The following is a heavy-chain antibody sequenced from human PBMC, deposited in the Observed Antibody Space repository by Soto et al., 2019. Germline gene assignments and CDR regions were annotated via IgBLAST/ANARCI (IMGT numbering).Heavy chain of an antibody. J-gene: IGHJ6*02. CDR3: AGGIVVLPAAKVYGMDV. D-gene: IGHD2-2*01. CDR1: GYTFTSYY. CDR2: INPSGGST. V-gene: IGHV1-46*01. Sequence: ASVKVSCKASGYTFTSYYMHWVRQAPGQGLEWMGIINPSGGSTSYAQKFQGRVTMTRDTSTSTIYMELSSLRSEDTAFYYCAGGIVVLPAAKVYGMDVWGQGATVTVSS.